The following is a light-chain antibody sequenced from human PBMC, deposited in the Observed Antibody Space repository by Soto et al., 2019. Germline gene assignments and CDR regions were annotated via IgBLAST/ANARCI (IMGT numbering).Light chain of an antibody. CDR2: DAS. J-gene: IGKJ4*01. V-gene: IGKV3-11*01. CDR1: KSVSSY. Sequence: ETVLTQSPATLSLSPGERATLSCRASKSVSSYLAWYQQKPGQAPRLLISDASNRATGIPARFSGSGSGTDFTLTISSLEPEDFAVYYCQQRSNWPLTFGGGTKVEIK. CDR3: QQRSNWPLT.